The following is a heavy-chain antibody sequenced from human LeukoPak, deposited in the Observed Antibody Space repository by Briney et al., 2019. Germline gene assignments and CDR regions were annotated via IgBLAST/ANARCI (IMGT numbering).Heavy chain of an antibody. D-gene: IGHD1-14*01. J-gene: IGHJ4*02. V-gene: IGHV3-30*02. Sequence: GGSLRLSCGASGFTFSNYGMLWVRQAPGKGLEWVAFIRYDGNNKLYADSMKGRFTISRDNSKNTLYLLINSLRAEDTAVYYCVKDNPLDYWGQGTLVIVSS. CDR1: GFTFSNYG. CDR2: IRYDGNNK. CDR3: VKDNPLDY.